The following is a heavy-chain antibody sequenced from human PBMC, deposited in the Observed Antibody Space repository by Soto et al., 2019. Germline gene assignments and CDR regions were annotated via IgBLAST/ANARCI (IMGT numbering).Heavy chain of an antibody. J-gene: IGHJ6*03. CDR2: ISYDGSNK. CDR3: AKDKRRFLEWSYYMDV. CDR1: GFTFSSYG. Sequence: GGSLRLSCAASGFTFSSYGMHWVRQAPGKGLEWVAVISYDGSNKYYADSVKGRFTISRDNSKNTLYLQMNSLRAEDTAVYYCAKDKRRFLEWSYYMDVWGKGTTVTVSS. D-gene: IGHD3-3*01. V-gene: IGHV3-30*18.